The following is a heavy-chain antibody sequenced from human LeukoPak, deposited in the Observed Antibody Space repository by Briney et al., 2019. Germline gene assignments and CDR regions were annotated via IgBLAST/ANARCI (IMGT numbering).Heavy chain of an antibody. V-gene: IGHV1-8*01. CDR2: MNPNNNNV. J-gene: IGHJ5*02. CDR1: GYTFTSYD. D-gene: IGHD6-6*01. Sequence: ASVKVSCKASGYTFTSYDINWVRRATGQGLEWIGWMNPNNNNVGYAQKFQGRVTMTRDTSISTAYMELGSLTSEDTAVYYCARGAFLPQYRRDFDPWGQGTLVTVSS. CDR3: ARGAFLPQYRRDFDP.